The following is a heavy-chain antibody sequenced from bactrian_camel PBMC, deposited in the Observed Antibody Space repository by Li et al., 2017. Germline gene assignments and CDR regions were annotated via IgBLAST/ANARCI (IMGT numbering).Heavy chain of an antibody. CDR1: GYISNYC. J-gene: IGHJ4*01. CDR2: IYTRDGST. Sequence: QVQLVESGGGSVQAGGSLRLSCRVSGYISNYCMAWFRQAPGKAREGIAAIYTRDGSTYYADSVKGRFTVSRDHAKATLDLEMTTLEVEDIAMYYCAYDLPRYYKYWGQGTQVTVS. V-gene: IGHV3S1*01. D-gene: IGHD3*01. CDR3: AYDLPRYYKY.